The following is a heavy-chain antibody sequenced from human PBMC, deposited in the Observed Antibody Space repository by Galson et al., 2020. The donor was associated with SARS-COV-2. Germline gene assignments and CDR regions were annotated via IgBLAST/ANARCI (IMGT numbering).Heavy chain of an antibody. CDR1: GFSLRTSGVG. CDR3: AHTASSTWWHMDV. Sequence: SGPTLVKPTQTLTLTCTFSGFSLRTSGVGVGWIRQPPGKALEGLAVIHWDDDKRYSPSLKNRLTITKDTSKNQVILTMTNVDPVDTATYYCAHTASSTWWHMDVWGKGTMVTVSS. CDR2: IHWDDDK. D-gene: IGHD6-13*01. J-gene: IGHJ6*03. V-gene: IGHV2-5*02.